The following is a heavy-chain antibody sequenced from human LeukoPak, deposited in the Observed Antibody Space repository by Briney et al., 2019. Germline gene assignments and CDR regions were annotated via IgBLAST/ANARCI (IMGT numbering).Heavy chain of an antibody. CDR2: ISRSATTI. CDR3: ARSLDTAMVLSPSYFDS. D-gene: IGHD5-18*01. J-gene: IGHJ4*02. Sequence: GGSLRLSCEVSGFSFSSYEMNWVRQAPGNGLEWVSYISRSATTISYADSVKGRFTISRDNAKNSLYLQMNSLRTEDTAVYYCARSLDTAMVLSPSYFDSWGQGTLVTVSS. CDR1: GFSFSSYE. V-gene: IGHV3-48*03.